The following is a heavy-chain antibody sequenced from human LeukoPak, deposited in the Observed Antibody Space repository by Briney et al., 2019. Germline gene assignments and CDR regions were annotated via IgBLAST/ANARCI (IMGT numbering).Heavy chain of an antibody. J-gene: IGHJ3*02. CDR2: IYYSGST. Sequence: SETLSLTCTVSGGSISSSSYYWGWIRQPPGKGLEWIGSIYYSGSTYYNPSLKSRVTISVDTSKNQFSLKLSSVTAADTAVYYCARHGGTTGIDAFDIWGQGTMVTVSS. CDR1: GGSISSSSYY. D-gene: IGHD1-1*01. CDR3: ARHGGTTGIDAFDI. V-gene: IGHV4-39*01.